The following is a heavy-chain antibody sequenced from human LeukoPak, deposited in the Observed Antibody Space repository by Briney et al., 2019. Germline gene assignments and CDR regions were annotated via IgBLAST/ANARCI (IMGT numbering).Heavy chain of an antibody. V-gene: IGHV3-21*04. Sequence: PGGSLRLSCVASGFTFSSYSMNWVRQAPGKGLEWVSFISTASTFIYYANSVRGRFTVSRDNAKNSLFLHMNSLRAEDTALYYCVRVRNGFHEDDGFDIGGQGTRVTVSS. CDR3: VRVRNGFHEDDGFDI. D-gene: IGHD6-19*01. CDR2: ISTASTFI. CDR1: GFTFSSYS. J-gene: IGHJ3*02.